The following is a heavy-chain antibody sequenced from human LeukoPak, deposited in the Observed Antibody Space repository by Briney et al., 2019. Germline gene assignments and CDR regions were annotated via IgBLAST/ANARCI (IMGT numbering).Heavy chain of an antibody. CDR3: AKFSTMVRGVLNWFDP. CDR2: ISGSGGST. Sequence: GGSLRLSCAASGFTFSSYGMSWVRQAPGKGLEWVSAISGSGGSTYYADAVKGRFTTSRDNSKNTLYLQMNSLRAEDTAVYYCAKFSTMVRGVLNWFDPWGQGTLVTVSS. CDR1: GFTFSSYG. D-gene: IGHD3-10*01. V-gene: IGHV3-23*01. J-gene: IGHJ5*02.